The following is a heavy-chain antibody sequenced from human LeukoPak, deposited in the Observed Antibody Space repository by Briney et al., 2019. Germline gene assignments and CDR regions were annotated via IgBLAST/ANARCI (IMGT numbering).Heavy chain of an antibody. CDR3: TRDSFSGSSGYFSDY. D-gene: IGHD3-22*01. Sequence: GRSLRLSCSASGFTFGDYAMSWVRQAPGKGLEWVGLIRSKAYGGTTEYAASVKGRFTISGDDSKSIAYLQMNSLKTEDTAVYYCTRDSFSGSSGYFSDYWGQGTLVTVSS. CDR2: IRSKAYGGTT. J-gene: IGHJ4*02. V-gene: IGHV3-49*04. CDR1: GFTFGDYA.